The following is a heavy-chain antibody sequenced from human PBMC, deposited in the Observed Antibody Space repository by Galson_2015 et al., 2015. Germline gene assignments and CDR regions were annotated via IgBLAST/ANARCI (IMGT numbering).Heavy chain of an antibody. J-gene: IGHJ4*02. CDR1: GGSISSYY. CDR3: ARGYYYGSGSYLGY. D-gene: IGHD3-10*01. CDR2: TYYSGST. Sequence: SETLSLTCTVSGGSISSYYWSWIRQPPGKGLEWIGYTYYSGSTYYNPSLKSRVTISVDTSKNQFSLKLSSVTAADPAVYYCARGYYYGSGSYLGYWGQGTLVTVSS. V-gene: IGHV4-59*08.